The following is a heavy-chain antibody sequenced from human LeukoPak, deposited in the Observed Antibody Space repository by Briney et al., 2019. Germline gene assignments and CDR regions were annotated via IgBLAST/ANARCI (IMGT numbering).Heavy chain of an antibody. CDR3: AKIRDSSGWYFDY. Sequence: PGGSLRLSCAASGFTFSSYAMSWVRQAPGKGLEWVSAISGSGGSTYYADSVKGWFTISRDNSKNTLYLQMNSLRAEDTAVYYCAKIRDSSGWYFDYWGQGTLVTVSS. CDR1: GFTFSSYA. V-gene: IGHV3-23*01. D-gene: IGHD6-19*01. CDR2: ISGSGGST. J-gene: IGHJ4*02.